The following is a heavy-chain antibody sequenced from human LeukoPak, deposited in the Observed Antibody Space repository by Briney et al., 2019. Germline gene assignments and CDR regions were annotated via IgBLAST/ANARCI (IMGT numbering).Heavy chain of an antibody. J-gene: IGHJ4*02. CDR1: GFTFSSYG. CDR2: IYSGGST. Sequence: PGRSLRLSCAASGFTFSSYGMHWVRQAPGKGLEWVSVIYSGGSTYYADSVKGRFTISRDNSKNTLYLQMNSLRAEDTAVYYCARDADYYALDYWGQGTLVTVSS. V-gene: IGHV3-66*02. CDR3: ARDADYYALDY. D-gene: IGHD3-10*01.